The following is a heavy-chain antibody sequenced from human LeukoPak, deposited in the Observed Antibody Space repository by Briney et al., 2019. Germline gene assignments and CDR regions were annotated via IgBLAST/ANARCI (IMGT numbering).Heavy chain of an antibody. CDR1: GFTFSSYG. J-gene: IGHJ4*02. V-gene: IGHV3-30*02. Sequence: PGGSLRLSCAASGFTFSSYGMHWVRQAPGKGLEWVAFIRYDGSYRYYADSVKGRFTISRDNSKNTLYLQMNSLRAEDTAVYYCARERKYDSNFDYWGQGTLATVSS. CDR3: ARERKYDSNFDY. D-gene: IGHD1-1*01. CDR2: IRYDGSYR.